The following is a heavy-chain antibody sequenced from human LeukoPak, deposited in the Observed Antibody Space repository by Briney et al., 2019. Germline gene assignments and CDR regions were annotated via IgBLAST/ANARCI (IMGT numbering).Heavy chain of an antibody. V-gene: IGHV3-21*01. CDR3: ASSSVTDIGFDY. J-gene: IGHJ4*02. D-gene: IGHD4-17*01. CDR1: GFTFSSYS. Sequence: GGSLRLSCAASGFTFSSYSMNWVRQAPGKGLEWVSYISSSSSYIYYADSVKGRFTISRDNGTNSLYLQMNRLRAEDTAVYYCASSSVTDIGFDYWGQGTLVTVSS. CDR2: ISSSSSYI.